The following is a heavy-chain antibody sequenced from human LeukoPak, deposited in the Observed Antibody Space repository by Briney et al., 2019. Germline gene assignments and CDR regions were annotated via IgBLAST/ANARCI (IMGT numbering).Heavy chain of an antibody. CDR3: ASYNYYDSSGYYQGIN. V-gene: IGHV1-18*01. J-gene: IGHJ4*02. CDR2: ISGYNGYT. CDR1: GYTFTNYG. D-gene: IGHD3-22*01. Sequence: ASVKVSCKASGYTFTNYGITWVRQAPGQGLEWMGWISGYNGYTNYAQKLQGRVAMTTDTSTSTAYMELRSLRSEDTAVYYCASYNYYDSSGYYQGINWGQGTLVTVSS.